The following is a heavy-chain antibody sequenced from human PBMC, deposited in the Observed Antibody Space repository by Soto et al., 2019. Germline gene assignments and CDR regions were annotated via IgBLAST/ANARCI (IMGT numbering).Heavy chain of an antibody. Sequence: LRLSCAASGFTSSSYGMHWVRQAPGKGLEWVAVISYDGSNKYYADSVKGRFTISRDNSKNTLYLQMNSLRAEDAAVYYCAKAYYDFWSGSHYYQYGMDVWGQGTTVTVSS. CDR3: AKAYYDFWSGSHYYQYGMDV. CDR1: GFTSSSYG. V-gene: IGHV3-30*18. CDR2: ISYDGSNK. J-gene: IGHJ6*02. D-gene: IGHD3-3*01.